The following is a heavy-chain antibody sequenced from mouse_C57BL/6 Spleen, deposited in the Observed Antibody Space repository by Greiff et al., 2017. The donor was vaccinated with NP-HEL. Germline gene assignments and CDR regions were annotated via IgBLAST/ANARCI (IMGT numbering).Heavy chain of an antibody. CDR3: TTELDKRAHFDY. V-gene: IGHV14-4*01. CDR2: IDPENGDT. J-gene: IGHJ2*01. CDR1: GFTITDDY. Sequence: VQLQQSGAELVRPGASVKLSCTASGFTITDDYMHWVKQRPEQGLEWIGWIDPENGDTEYASKFQGKATITADTSSNTAYLQLSSLTSEDTAVYYCTTELDKRAHFDYWGQGTTLTVSS. D-gene: IGHD4-1*01.